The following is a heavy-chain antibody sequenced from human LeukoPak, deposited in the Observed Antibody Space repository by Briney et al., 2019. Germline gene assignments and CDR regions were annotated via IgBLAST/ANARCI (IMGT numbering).Heavy chain of an antibody. V-gene: IGHV3-21*01. CDR2: ISSSSSYI. D-gene: IGHD3-22*01. Sequence: GGSLRLSCAASGFTFSSYSMNWVRQAPGKGLEWASSISSSSSYIYYADSVKGRFTISRDNAKNSLYLQMNSLRAEDTAVYFCARGPMLVITTIFDYWGQGTLVTVSS. CDR3: ARGPMLVITTIFDY. CDR1: GFTFSSYS. J-gene: IGHJ4*02.